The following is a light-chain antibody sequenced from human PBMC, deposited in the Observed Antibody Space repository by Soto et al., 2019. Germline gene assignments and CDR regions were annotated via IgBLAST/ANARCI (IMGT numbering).Light chain of an antibody. Sequence: QSVLTQPPSASGSPGQAVTISCTGTSRDIGGYDFVSWYQVRPGEAPQLIIYNVNGRPSGVPRRFSGSKSGNTASLTVSGLQAVDEADYYYSSYSDTNICVFGTGTKVTVL. CDR2: NVN. CDR3: SSYSDTNICV. V-gene: IGLV2-8*01. CDR1: SRDIGGYDF. J-gene: IGLJ1*01.